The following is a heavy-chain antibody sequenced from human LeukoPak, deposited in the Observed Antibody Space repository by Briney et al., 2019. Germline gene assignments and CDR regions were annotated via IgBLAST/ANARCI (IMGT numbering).Heavy chain of an antibody. CDR3: ARDRVGSSWSFDY. D-gene: IGHD6-13*01. Sequence: ASVKVSCKASGYTFTCYYMHWVRQAPGQGVEWMGWINPNSGGTNYAQKFQGRVTMTRDTSISTAYMELSRLRSDDTAVYYCARDRVGSSWSFDYWGQGTLVTVSS. V-gene: IGHV1-2*02. J-gene: IGHJ4*02. CDR2: INPNSGGT. CDR1: GYTFTCYY.